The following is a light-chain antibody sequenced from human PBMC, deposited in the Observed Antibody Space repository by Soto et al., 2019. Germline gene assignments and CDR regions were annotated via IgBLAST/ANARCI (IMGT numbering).Light chain of an antibody. Sequence: QSALTQPASVSGSRGQSITISCTGTSSDVGGYDSVSWYQHSPGKAPKLMIYDVDNRPSGISNRFSGSKSGNTASLAISGLQADDEADYYCNSRTSGITVIFGGGTKLTVL. CDR3: NSRTSGITVI. CDR2: DVD. J-gene: IGLJ2*01. CDR1: SSDVGGYDS. V-gene: IGLV2-14*03.